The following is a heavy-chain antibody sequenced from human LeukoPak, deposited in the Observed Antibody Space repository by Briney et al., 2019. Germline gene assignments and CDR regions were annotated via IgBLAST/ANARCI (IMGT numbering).Heavy chain of an antibody. CDR2: ISGSAGST. Sequence: GGSLRLSCAASGFTFSSYAMSWVRQAPGKGLEWVSAISGSAGSTYYANSVKGRFTISRDNSKNTLYLQMNSLRAEDTAVYYCAKVPPHSSGWYYYYYGMDVWGQGTTVTVSS. J-gene: IGHJ6*02. CDR1: GFTFSSYA. D-gene: IGHD6-19*01. V-gene: IGHV3-23*01. CDR3: AKVPPHSSGWYYYYYGMDV.